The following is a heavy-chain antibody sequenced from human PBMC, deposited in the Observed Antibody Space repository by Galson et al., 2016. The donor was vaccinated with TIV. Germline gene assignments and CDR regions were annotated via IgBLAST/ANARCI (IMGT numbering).Heavy chain of an antibody. V-gene: IGHV1-58*01. CDR3: AAFPFYYDNGGPPFDY. D-gene: IGHD3-22*01. J-gene: IGHJ4*02. CDR1: GFIFTSSA. Sequence: SVKVSCKASGFIFTSSAVQWVRQARGQRLEWIGWIVVGSGNTNHAQNFQERVTITRDMSTSTVYMELSSLRPEDTAVYYCAAFPFYYDNGGPPFDYWGQGTLVTVSS. CDR2: IVVGSGNT.